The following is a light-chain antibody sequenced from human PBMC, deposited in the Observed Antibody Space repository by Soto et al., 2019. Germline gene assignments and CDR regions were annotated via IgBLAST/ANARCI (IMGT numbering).Light chain of an antibody. CDR2: EVS. J-gene: IGLJ1*01. CDR3: SSSTSSRAYV. CDR1: SSDVGGYNY. Sequence: QSVLTQPASVSGSPGQSITISCTGTSSDVGGYNYVSWYQQQSGKAPKLMIHEVSNRPSGVSNRFSGSKSGNTASLTISGLQAEDQADYYCSSSTSSRAYVFGTGTKVTVL. V-gene: IGLV2-14*01.